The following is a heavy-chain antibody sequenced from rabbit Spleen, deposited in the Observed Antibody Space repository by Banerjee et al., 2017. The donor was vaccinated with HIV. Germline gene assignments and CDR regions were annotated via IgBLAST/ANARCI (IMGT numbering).Heavy chain of an antibody. CDR3: ARARDTYDDVGDYARLDL. CDR1: GFSFSSRYC. Sequence: QSLEESGGDLVKPGASLTLTCKASGFSFSSRYCVCWVRQAPGKGLEWIACIYVGSSTNTYYASWAKGRFTVSKASSTTVTLQMTSLTAADTATYFCARARDTYDDVGDYARLDLWGPGTLVTVS. V-gene: IGHV1S40*01. J-gene: IGHJ6*01. D-gene: IGHD2-1*01. CDR2: IYVGSSTNT.